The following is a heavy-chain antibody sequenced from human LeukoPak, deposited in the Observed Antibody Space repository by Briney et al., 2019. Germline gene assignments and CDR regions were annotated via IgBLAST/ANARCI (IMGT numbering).Heavy chain of an antibody. V-gene: IGHV4-59*11. J-gene: IGHJ4*02. CDR1: GGSLSTHH. CDR2: ISDSGST. CDR3: ARGYDSSAYYPFNY. Sequence: SETLSLTCVVSGGSLSTHHWSWIRQSPGRGLEWIGYISDSGSTNYNPSLKSRVTISVDTSKNQFSLMLSSVTAADTAVCYCARGYDSSAYYPFNYWGQGTLVTVSS. D-gene: IGHD3-22*01.